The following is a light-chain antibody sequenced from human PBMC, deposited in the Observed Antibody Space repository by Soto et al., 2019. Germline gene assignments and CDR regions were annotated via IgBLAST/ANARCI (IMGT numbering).Light chain of an antibody. J-gene: IGKJ4*01. V-gene: IGKV1-12*01. CDR3: KQSRSFPLT. CDR1: QDLDRW. CDR2: AAS. Sequence: DIHMTQSPSTLSASVGNRVTITCRARQDLDRWLAWYQQKPGEAPKVMIFAASSLQSGLPSRFNGGGSGTDFSLTISSLQPEDFATYYCKQSRSFPLTFGGGTKVDIK.